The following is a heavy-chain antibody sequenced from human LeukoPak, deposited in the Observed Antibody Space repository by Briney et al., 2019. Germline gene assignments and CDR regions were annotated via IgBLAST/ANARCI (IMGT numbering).Heavy chain of an antibody. J-gene: IGHJ5*02. Sequence: PGGSLRLSCAASGFTFSSYAMHWVRQAPGKGLEYVSAISSNGGSTYYANSVKGRFTISRDNSKNTLYLQMGSLRAEDMAVYYCARDAIGDLYCSGGSCYSRVLRWFDPWGQGTLVTVSS. V-gene: IGHV3-64*01. CDR3: ARDAIGDLYCSGGSCYSRVLRWFDP. CDR1: GFTFSSYA. D-gene: IGHD2-15*01. CDR2: ISSNGGST.